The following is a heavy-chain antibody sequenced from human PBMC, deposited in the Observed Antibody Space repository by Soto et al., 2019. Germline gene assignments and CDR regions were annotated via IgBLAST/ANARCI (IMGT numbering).Heavy chain of an antibody. CDR3: AKDIHLYYYDSSGYSSGMDV. V-gene: IGHV3-43*01. Sequence: PGGSLRLSCGASGFTFDDYSMHGGLQAPGKGLGWVSLISWDGGSTYYADSVKGRFTISRDNSKNSLYLQMNSLRTEDTALYYCAKDIHLYYYDSSGYSSGMDVWGQVTTVVFSS. D-gene: IGHD3-22*01. CDR1: GFTFDDYS. J-gene: IGHJ6*02. CDR2: ISWDGGST.